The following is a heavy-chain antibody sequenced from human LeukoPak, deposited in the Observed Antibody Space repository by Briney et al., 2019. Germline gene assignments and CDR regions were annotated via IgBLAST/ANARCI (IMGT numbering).Heavy chain of an antibody. CDR1: GGSISSYY. V-gene: IGHV4-34*01. Sequence: SETLSLTCTVSGGSISSYYWSWIRQPPGKGLEWIGEINHSGSTNYNPSLKSRVTISVDTSKNQFSLKLSSVTAADTAVYYCARARKGGSGTKASGWPYGMDVWGQGTTVTVSS. J-gene: IGHJ6*02. D-gene: IGHD3-10*01. CDR3: ARARKGGSGTKASGWPYGMDV. CDR2: INHSGST.